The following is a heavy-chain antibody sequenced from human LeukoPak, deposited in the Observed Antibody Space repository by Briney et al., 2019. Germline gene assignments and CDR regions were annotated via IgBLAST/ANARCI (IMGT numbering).Heavy chain of an antibody. CDR1: GYSFTSYR. CDR2: IDPSDSYT. Sequence: GESLKISCKGSGYSFTSYRISWVRQMPGKGLEWMGRIDPSDSYTNYSPSFQGHVTISADKSISTAYLQWSSLKASDTAMYYCASHRASEEAEWYFDYWGQGTLVTVSS. J-gene: IGHJ4*02. V-gene: IGHV5-10-1*01. D-gene: IGHD3-3*01. CDR3: ASHRASEEAEWYFDY.